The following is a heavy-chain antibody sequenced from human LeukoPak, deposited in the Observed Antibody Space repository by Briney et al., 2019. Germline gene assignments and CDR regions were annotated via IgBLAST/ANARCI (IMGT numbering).Heavy chain of an antibody. V-gene: IGHV4-59*12. CDR2: IDDSGST. CDR1: GGSIRGYY. Sequence: SETLSLTCTVSGGSIRGYYWTWIRQPPGKGLEWIGYIDDSGSTNYSPSLKSRVTISVDTSKNQFSLKLSSVTAADTAVYYCAREQLWSYFDYWGQGTLVTVSS. D-gene: IGHD5-18*01. J-gene: IGHJ4*02. CDR3: AREQLWSYFDY.